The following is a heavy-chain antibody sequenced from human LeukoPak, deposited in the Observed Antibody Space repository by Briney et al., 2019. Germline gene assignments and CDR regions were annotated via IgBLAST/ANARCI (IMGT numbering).Heavy chain of an antibody. CDR3: ARGRDWFDP. CDR2: IIPIFGTA. CDR1: GGTFSNYG. D-gene: IGHD3-10*01. Sequence: ASVKVSCKASGGTFSNYGITWVRQAPGQGLEWMGGIIPIFGTANYAQKFQGRVTITADESTSTAYMELSNLRSEDTAVYYRARGRDWFDPWGQGTLVTVSS. J-gene: IGHJ5*02. V-gene: IGHV1-69*13.